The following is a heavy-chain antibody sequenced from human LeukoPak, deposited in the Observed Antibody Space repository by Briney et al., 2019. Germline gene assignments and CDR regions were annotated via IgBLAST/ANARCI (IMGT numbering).Heavy chain of an antibody. D-gene: IGHD1-26*01. V-gene: IGHV3-21*01. CDR1: GFTFNSYS. CDR3: VRESGGSYYEAFDI. J-gene: IGHJ3*02. Sequence: GGSLRLSCAASGFTFNSYSMNWVRQTPGKGLEWLSSIGGRSACSYYADSVKGRFTISRDNAKNSLYLQMNSLRAEDTAVYYCVRESGGSYYEAFDIWGQGTMVTVSS. CDR2: IGGRSACS.